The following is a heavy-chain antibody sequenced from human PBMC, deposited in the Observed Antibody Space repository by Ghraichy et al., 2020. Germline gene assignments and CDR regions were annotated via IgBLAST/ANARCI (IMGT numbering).Heavy chain of an antibody. CDR1: GGSFSGYY. D-gene: IGHD5-24*01. J-gene: IGHJ3*02. V-gene: IGHV4-34*01. Sequence: SETLSLTCAVYGGSFSGYYWSWIRQPPGKGLEWIGEINHSGSTNYNPSLKSRVTISVDTSKNQFSLKLSSVTAADTAVYYCARDGSMATIPSAFDIWGQGTMVTVSS. CDR2: INHSGST. CDR3: ARDGSMATIPSAFDI.